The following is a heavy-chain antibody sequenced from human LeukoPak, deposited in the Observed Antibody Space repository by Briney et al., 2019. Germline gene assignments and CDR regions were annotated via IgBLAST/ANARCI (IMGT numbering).Heavy chain of an antibody. J-gene: IGHJ4*02. CDR1: GGTFSSYA. CDR2: IIPIFGTA. D-gene: IGHD5-24*01. V-gene: IGHV1-69*05. CDR3: ARWGGYNYNY. Sequence: GASVKVSCKASGGTFSSYAISWVRQAPGQGLEWMGGIIPIFGTANYAQKFQGRVTTTTDESTSTAYMELSSLRSEDTAVYYCARWGGYNYNYWGQGTLVTVSS.